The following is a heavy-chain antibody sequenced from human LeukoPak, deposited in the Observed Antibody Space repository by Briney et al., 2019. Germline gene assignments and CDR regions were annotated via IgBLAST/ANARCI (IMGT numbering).Heavy chain of an antibody. Sequence: PSETLSLTCAVYGGSFSGYYWSWIRQPPGKGLEWIGEINHSGSTNYNPSLMSRVTISVDTSKNQFSLKLSSVTAADTAVYYCARGLQLLLYYYMDVWGKGATVTVSS. J-gene: IGHJ6*03. D-gene: IGHD5-24*01. V-gene: IGHV4-34*01. CDR2: INHSGST. CDR1: GGSFSGYY. CDR3: ARGLQLLLYYYMDV.